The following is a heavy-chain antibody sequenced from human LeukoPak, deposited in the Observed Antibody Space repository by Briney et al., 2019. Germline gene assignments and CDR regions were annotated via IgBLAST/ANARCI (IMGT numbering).Heavy chain of an antibody. D-gene: IGHD3/OR15-3a*01. CDR2: IWSDESNK. J-gene: IGHJ5*02. V-gene: IGHV3-33*01. CDR1: GFTFSGYG. Sequence: GRSLRLSCAASGFTFSGYGMHWVRQAPGKGLEWVALIWSDESNKYYADSVKGRFTISRDNSKNTLYLQMNSLRAEDTAVYYCARGPFFSTTRWIDPWGQGTLVTVSS. CDR3: ARGPFFSTTRWIDP.